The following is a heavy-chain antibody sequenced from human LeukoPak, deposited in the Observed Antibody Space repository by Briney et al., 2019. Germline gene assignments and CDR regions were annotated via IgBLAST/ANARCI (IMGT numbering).Heavy chain of an antibody. V-gene: IGHV4-59*01. CDR1: GGSISSYY. J-gene: IGHJ6*04. CDR2: IYYSGST. D-gene: IGHD2-2*01. CDR3: ARVVPGALGYYYYGMDV. Sequence: SETLSLTCTVSGGSISSYYWSWIRQPPGKGLEWIGHIYYSGSTKYNPSPKSRVTISVDTSKNQFSLELSSVTAADTAVYYCARVVPGALGYYYYGMDVWGKGTTVTVSS.